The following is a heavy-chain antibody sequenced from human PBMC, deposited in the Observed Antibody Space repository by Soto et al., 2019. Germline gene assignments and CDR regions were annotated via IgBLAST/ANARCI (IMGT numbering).Heavy chain of an antibody. Sequence: QVQLVESGGGVVQPGRSLRLSCAASGFTFSSYGMHWVRQAPGKGLEWVAVISYDGSNKYYADSVKGRFIISRDNSNNTLYLQMNSLTAEDTAVYYCANHPATGYYYSMDVWGQGTTVTVSS. J-gene: IGHJ6*02. V-gene: IGHV3-30*18. CDR1: GFTFSSYG. D-gene: IGHD4-17*01. CDR3: ANHPATGYYYSMDV. CDR2: ISYDGSNK.